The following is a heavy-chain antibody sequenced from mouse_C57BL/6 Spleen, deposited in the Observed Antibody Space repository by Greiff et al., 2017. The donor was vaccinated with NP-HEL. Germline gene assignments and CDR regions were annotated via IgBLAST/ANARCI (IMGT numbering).Heavy chain of an antibody. CDR2: IYPGSGST. Sequence: VQLQQPGAELVKPGASVKMSCKASGYTFTSYWITWVKQRPGQGLEWIGDIYPGSGSTNYNEKFKSKATLTVDTSSSTAYMQLSSLTSEDSAVYYCARSSTYYGSSYWYFDVWGTGTTVTVSS. D-gene: IGHD1-1*01. V-gene: IGHV1-55*01. J-gene: IGHJ1*03. CDR3: ARSSTYYGSSYWYFDV. CDR1: GYTFTSYW.